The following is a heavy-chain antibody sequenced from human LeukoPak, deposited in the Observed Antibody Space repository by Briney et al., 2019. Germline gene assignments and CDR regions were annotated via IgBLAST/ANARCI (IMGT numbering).Heavy chain of an antibody. Sequence: PSETLSLTCTVSGGSISSYYWSWIRQPPGKGLEWIGYIYYSGSTNYNPSLKSRVTISVDTSKSLFSLKLSSVTAADTAVYYCARENYYDSSPWYFDLWGRGTLVTVSS. CDR1: GGSISSYY. CDR2: IYYSGST. V-gene: IGHV4-59*01. J-gene: IGHJ2*01. D-gene: IGHD3-22*01. CDR3: ARENYYDSSPWYFDL.